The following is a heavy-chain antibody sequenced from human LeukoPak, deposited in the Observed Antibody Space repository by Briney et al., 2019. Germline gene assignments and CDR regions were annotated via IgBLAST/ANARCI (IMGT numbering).Heavy chain of an antibody. Sequence: GASVKVSCKASGYTFTAYYMHWVRQAPGQGPEWMGVISPSGGSTTYAQKLQGRVTMTTDTSTSTAYMELRSLRSDDTAVYYCARAGYCSGGSCFLWGGYYYYYMDVWGKGTTVTVSS. CDR1: GYTFTAYY. V-gene: IGHV1-46*01. CDR2: ISPSGGST. CDR3: ARAGYCSGGSCFLWGGYYYYYMDV. J-gene: IGHJ6*03. D-gene: IGHD2-15*01.